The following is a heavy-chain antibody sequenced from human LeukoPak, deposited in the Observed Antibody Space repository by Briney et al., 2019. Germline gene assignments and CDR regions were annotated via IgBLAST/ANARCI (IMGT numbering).Heavy chain of an antibody. CDR2: ISYDGSNK. CDR3: ARELERPPLVYYYYGMDV. Sequence: SGRSLRLSCAASGFTFSSYAMHWVRQAPGKGLEWVAVISYDGSNKYYADSVKGRFTISRDNSKNTLYLQMNSLRAEDTAVYYCARELERPPLVYYYYGMDVWGQGTTVTVSS. V-gene: IGHV3-30-3*01. J-gene: IGHJ6*02. CDR1: GFTFSSYA. D-gene: IGHD1-1*01.